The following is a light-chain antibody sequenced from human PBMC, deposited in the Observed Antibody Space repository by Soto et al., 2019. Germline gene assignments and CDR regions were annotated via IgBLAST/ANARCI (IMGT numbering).Light chain of an antibody. Sequence: DIQMAQYPSSLSASVGARNTITCRSSHSINTYLNWYQQKPGKAPELLIYAASSLQSGVPSRFSGSGSGTDFTLTITSLHPEDVATYHCQQSYSLPRTFGQGTKVEI. CDR2: AAS. V-gene: IGKV1-39*01. CDR1: HSINTY. J-gene: IGKJ1*01. CDR3: QQSYSLPRT.